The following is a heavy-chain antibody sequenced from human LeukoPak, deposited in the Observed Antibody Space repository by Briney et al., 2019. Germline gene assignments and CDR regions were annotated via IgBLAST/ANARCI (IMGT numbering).Heavy chain of an antibody. J-gene: IGHJ4*02. CDR2: IWYDGSNK. Sequence: GRSLRLSCAASGFTFSSYGMHWVRQAPGKGLEWVAVIWYDGSNKYYADSVKGRFTISRDNAENSVYLQMNSLRVEDTAIYYCARDRGSYRPIDYWGQGTLVTVSS. V-gene: IGHV3-33*01. CDR3: ARDRGSYRPIDY. CDR1: GFTFSSYG. D-gene: IGHD1-26*01.